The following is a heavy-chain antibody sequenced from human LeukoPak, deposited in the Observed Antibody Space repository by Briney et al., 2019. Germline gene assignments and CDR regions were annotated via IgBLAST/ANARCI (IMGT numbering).Heavy chain of an antibody. D-gene: IGHD5-12*01. Sequence: SETLSLTCTVSGGSISSGDYYWGWIRQPPGKGLEWIGSIYYSGTTYYNPSLKSRVTISVDTSKNQFSLRLKSVTAADTAVYYCARVSGPRDYYYSMDVWGQGTTVTVSS. V-gene: IGHV4-39*07. CDR1: GGSISSGDYY. CDR3: ARVSGPRDYYYSMDV. CDR2: IYYSGTT. J-gene: IGHJ6*02.